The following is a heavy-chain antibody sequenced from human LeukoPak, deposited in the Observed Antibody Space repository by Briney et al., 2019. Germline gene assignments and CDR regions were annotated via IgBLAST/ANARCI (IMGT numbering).Heavy chain of an antibody. Sequence: GGSLRLSCAASGFTFSSYGMHWVRQAPGKGLEWVAVISYDGSNKYYADSVKGRFTISRDNSKNTLYLQMNSLRAEDTAVYHCAKETTMVLDYWGQGTLVTVSS. V-gene: IGHV3-30*18. D-gene: IGHD3-10*01. J-gene: IGHJ4*02. CDR3: AKETTMVLDY. CDR2: ISYDGSNK. CDR1: GFTFSSYG.